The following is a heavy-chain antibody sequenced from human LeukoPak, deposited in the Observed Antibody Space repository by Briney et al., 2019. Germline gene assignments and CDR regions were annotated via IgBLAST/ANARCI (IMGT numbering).Heavy chain of an antibody. CDR1: GGSISSYY. J-gene: IGHJ4*02. Sequence: KPSETLSLTCTVSGGSISSYYWSWIRHPPGKGLEWIGFIYYNGVATYSPSLESRVTISVDTSRKQFSLKMNSVTAADTAVYYCAAGRMITEVNALDYWGQGILVTVSS. V-gene: IGHV4-59*08. CDR2: IYYNGVA. D-gene: IGHD3-22*01. CDR3: AAGRMITEVNALDY.